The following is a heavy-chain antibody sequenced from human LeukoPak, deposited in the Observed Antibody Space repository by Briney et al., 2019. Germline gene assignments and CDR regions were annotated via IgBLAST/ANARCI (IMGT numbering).Heavy chain of an antibody. CDR2: ISSSSSYI. J-gene: IGHJ4*02. CDR3: ARDGGMATAFDY. Sequence: PGGSLRLSCAASGFTFSSYAMSWVRQAPGKGLEWVSSISSSSSYIYYADSVKGRFTISRDNAKNSLYLQMNSLRAEDTAVYYCARDGGMATAFDYWGQGTLVTVSS. D-gene: IGHD5-24*01. V-gene: IGHV3-21*01. CDR1: GFTFSSYA.